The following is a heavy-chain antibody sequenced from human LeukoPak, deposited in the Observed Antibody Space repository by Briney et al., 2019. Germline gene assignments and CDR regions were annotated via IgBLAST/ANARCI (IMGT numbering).Heavy chain of an antibody. Sequence: ASVKVSCKASGHIFTGYYVHWVRQAPGQGLEWMGWINPNSGGTNYAQNFQGRVTMTRDKSISTAYMELSRLKSDDTAVYYCARERIIDCSSTSCYETDDAFDIWGQGTMVTVSS. J-gene: IGHJ3*02. CDR2: INPNSGGT. D-gene: IGHD2-2*01. CDR1: GHIFTGYY. V-gene: IGHV1-2*02. CDR3: ARERIIDCSSTSCYETDDAFDI.